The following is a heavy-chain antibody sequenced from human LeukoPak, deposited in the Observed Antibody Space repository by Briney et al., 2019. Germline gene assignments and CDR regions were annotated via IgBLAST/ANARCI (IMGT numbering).Heavy chain of an antibody. J-gene: IGHJ5*02. CDR3: AKGITGTTSSPHGP. Sequence: PGRSLRLSCAASGFTFSSYGMHWVRQAPGKGLEWVAVISYDGSNKYYADSVKGRFTISRDNSKNTLYLQMNSLRAEDTAVYYCAKGITGTTSSPHGPWGQGTLVTVSS. CDR2: ISYDGSNK. D-gene: IGHD1-20*01. V-gene: IGHV3-30*18. CDR1: GFTFSSYG.